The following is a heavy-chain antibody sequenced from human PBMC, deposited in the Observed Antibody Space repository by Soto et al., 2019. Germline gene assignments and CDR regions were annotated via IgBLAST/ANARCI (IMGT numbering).Heavy chain of an antibody. J-gene: IGHJ5*02. CDR3: ARDRVAVAGMGYNWFDP. CDR1: GDSVSSNSAA. V-gene: IGHV6-1*01. D-gene: IGHD6-13*01. CDR2: TYYRSKWYN. Sequence: SLTCAISGDSVSSNSAAWNWIRQSPSRGLEWLGRTYYRSKWYNDYAVSVKSRITINPDTSKNQFSVQLNSVTPEDTAVYYCARDRVAVAGMGYNWFDPWGQGTLVTV.